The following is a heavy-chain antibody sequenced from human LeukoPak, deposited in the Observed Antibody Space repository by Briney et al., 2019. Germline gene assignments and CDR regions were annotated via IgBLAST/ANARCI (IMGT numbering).Heavy chain of an antibody. Sequence: GASVKVSCKASGYTFTGYYMHWVRQAPGQGLEWMGWINPNSGGTNYAQKFQGRVTMTRDTSISTAYMELSRLRSEDTAVYYCARVPYDSSGYYYYYYYYGMDVWGQGTTVTVSS. V-gene: IGHV1-2*02. J-gene: IGHJ6*02. CDR3: ARVPYDSSGYYYYYYYYGMDV. CDR2: INPNSGGT. D-gene: IGHD3-22*01. CDR1: GYTFTGYY.